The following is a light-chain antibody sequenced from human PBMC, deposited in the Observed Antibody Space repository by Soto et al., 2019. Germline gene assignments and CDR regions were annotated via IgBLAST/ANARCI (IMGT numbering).Light chain of an antibody. V-gene: IGLV1-51*01. CDR1: NSNVANNF. CDR3: GTWDYSLSAVV. Sequence: QSVLTQPPSVSAAPGQKITISCSGSNSNVANNFVSWYQHLPGTAPKLLIYDTNKRPSGIPDRFSGSKSGTSATLGITGLQIGDEADYFCGTWDYSLSAVVFGGGTKVTVL. J-gene: IGLJ2*01. CDR2: DTN.